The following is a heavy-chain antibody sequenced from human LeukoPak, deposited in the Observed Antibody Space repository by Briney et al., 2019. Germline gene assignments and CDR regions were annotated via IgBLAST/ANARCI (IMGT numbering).Heavy chain of an antibody. Sequence: PGGSLRLSCAASGFTFSDYYMSWIRQAPGKGLEWVSYISSSGSTIYYADSVKGRFTISRDNAKNSLYLQMNSLRAEDTAVYYCAREVYCSSTSCPGSGDWFDPWGQGTLVTVSS. J-gene: IGHJ5*02. D-gene: IGHD2-2*01. CDR1: GFTFSDYY. V-gene: IGHV3-11*04. CDR2: ISSSGSTI. CDR3: AREVYCSSTSCPGSGDWFDP.